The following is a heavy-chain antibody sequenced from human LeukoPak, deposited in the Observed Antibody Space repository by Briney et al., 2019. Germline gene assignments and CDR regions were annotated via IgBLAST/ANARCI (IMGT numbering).Heavy chain of an antibody. CDR3: AKALFRSVIGLDY. V-gene: IGHV3-33*06. J-gene: IGHJ4*02. Sequence: GRSLRLSCAASGFTSSSYGMHWVRQAPGKGLEWVAVIWYDGSNKYYADSVKGRFTISRDNSKNTLYLQMNSLRAEDTAVYYCAKALFRSVIGLDYWGQGTLVTVSS. CDR1: GFTSSSYG. CDR2: IWYDGSNK. D-gene: IGHD3-16*02.